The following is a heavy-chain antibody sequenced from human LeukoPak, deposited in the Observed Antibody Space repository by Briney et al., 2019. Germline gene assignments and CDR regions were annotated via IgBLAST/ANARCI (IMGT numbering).Heavy chain of an antibody. V-gene: IGHV1-69*13. CDR2: IIPIFGTA. Sequence: SVKVSCKASGGTFSSYAISWVRQAPGQGLEWMGGIIPIFGTANYAQKFQGRVTITADGSTSTAYMELSSLRSEDTAVYYCATVGATLYYYYGMDVWGQGTTVTVSS. CDR3: ATVGATLYYYYGMDV. J-gene: IGHJ6*02. CDR1: GGTFSSYA. D-gene: IGHD1-26*01.